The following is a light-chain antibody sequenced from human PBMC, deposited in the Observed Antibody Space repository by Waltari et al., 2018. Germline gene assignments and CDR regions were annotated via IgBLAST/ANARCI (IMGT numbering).Light chain of an antibody. CDR2: GAS. CDR3: QQVQTHSALT. Sequence: ETVLTQSPGTLSLSPGERATLFCRASQSVISTHLVWYQQRPGQAPRLLIYGASTRAPGIPDRFSGSGSGTDFTLTISRLEPEDFAMYDCQQVQTHSALTFGGGTRVEIK. J-gene: IGKJ4*01. CDR1: QSVISTH. V-gene: IGKV3-20*01.